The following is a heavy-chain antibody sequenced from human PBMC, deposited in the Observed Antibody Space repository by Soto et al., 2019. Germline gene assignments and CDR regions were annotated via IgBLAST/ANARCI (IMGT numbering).Heavy chain of an antibody. Sequence: GGSLRLSCAASGFTFSSYAMSWVRQAPGKGLVWVSRTNEDGSRTDYADSVQGRFTISRDNANNALYLHMNSLRAEDTAIYYCSTDLSGQYDYWGQGVLVTVSS. CDR1: GFTFSSYA. CDR2: TNEDGSRT. D-gene: IGHD3-16*02. CDR3: STDLSGQYDY. J-gene: IGHJ4*02. V-gene: IGHV3-74*01.